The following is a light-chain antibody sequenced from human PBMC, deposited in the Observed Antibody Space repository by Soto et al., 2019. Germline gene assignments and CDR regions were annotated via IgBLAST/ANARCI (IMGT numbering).Light chain of an antibody. J-gene: IGKJ1*01. CDR1: QSISNW. Sequence: DIQMTQSPSTLSASVGDRVTITCRASQSISNWLAWYQQKPGKAPKLLIYKASSLEGGVPSRFSASGSGTEFTLNISSLQPDDFATQYYEQYDSYSQTFGQGTRVDIK. V-gene: IGKV1-5*03. CDR2: KAS. CDR3: EQYDSYSQT.